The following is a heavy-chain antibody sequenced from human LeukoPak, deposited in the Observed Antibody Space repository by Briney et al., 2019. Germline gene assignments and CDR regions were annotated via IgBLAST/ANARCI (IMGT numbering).Heavy chain of an antibody. V-gene: IGHV1-18*01. Sequence: ASVKVSCKASGYTFTSYGISWVRQAPGQGLEWMGWISAYNGNTNYAQKIQGRVTMTTDTSTSTAYMELRSLRSDDTAVYYCARVYTIEQWLVRWLDPWGQGTLVTVSS. CDR3: ARVYTIEQWLVRWLDP. D-gene: IGHD6-19*01. CDR1: GYTFTSYG. CDR2: ISAYNGNT. J-gene: IGHJ5*02.